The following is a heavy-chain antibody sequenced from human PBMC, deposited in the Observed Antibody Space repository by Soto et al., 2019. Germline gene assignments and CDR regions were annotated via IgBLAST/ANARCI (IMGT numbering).Heavy chain of an antibody. CDR3: ASGYDFWSGYWPHAPLQDNRYYYYGMDV. J-gene: IGHJ6*02. V-gene: IGHV1-69*13. D-gene: IGHD3-3*01. CDR2: IIPIFGTA. CDR1: GGTFSSYA. Sequence: SVKVSCKASGGTFSSYAISWVRQAPGQGLEWMGGIIPIFGTANYAQKFQGRVTITADESTSTAYMELSSLRSEDTAVYYCASGYDFWSGYWPHAPLQDNRYYYYGMDVWGQGTTVTVSS.